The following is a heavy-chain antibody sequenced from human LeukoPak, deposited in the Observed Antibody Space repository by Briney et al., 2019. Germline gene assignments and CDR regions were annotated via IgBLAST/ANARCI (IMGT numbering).Heavy chain of an antibody. J-gene: IGHJ4*02. V-gene: IGHV3-23*01. CDR2: ISASDGST. Sequence: GGSLRLSCAGSGFTFSSYAMSWVRQAPGKGLEWVSSISASDGSTYYADSVKGRFTVSRDNSKNTLYLHMNSLRAEDTAVYYCAKARLAATGTHFDYWGQGTLVTVSS. CDR1: GFTFSSYA. CDR3: AKARLAATGTHFDY. D-gene: IGHD6-13*01.